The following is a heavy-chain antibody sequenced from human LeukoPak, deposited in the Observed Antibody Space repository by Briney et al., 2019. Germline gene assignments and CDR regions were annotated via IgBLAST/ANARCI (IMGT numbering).Heavy chain of an antibody. CDR2: ISGSSSYI. D-gene: IGHD2-15*01. CDR1: GFTFSRYN. V-gene: IGHV3-21*01. J-gene: IGHJ6*03. CDR3: ARDHELYCSGGSCSRMDV. Sequence: GGSLRLSCAASGFTFSRYNMNWVRQAPGKALEWVSSISGSSSYIYYADSVKGRFTISRDNAKKSLYLQMNSLRAEDTAMYYCARDHELYCSGGSCSRMDVWGKGTTVTISS.